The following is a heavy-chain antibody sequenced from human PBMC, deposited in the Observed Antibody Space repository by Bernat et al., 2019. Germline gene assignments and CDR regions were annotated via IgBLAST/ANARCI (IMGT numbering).Heavy chain of an antibody. CDR1: GFTFGTYA. CDR3: AKTLGEAAKHPSY. Sequence: EVQLLESGGGLVQPGGSLRLSCAASGFTFGTYAMTWVRQAPVKGLEWVSSINAFDGSAFYADSVKGRFTISRDNSKNTLYLQMNNLRADDSAIYYCAKTLGEAAKHPSYWGRGTLVTVSS. J-gene: IGHJ4*02. D-gene: IGHD3-16*01. CDR2: INAFDGSA. V-gene: IGHV3-23*01.